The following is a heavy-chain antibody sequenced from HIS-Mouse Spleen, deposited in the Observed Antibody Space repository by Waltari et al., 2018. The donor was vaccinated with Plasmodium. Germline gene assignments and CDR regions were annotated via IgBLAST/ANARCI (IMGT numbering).Heavy chain of an antibody. Sequence: QVQLVESGGGVVQPGRSLRLSCAGSGFPFNSYAMHWVSQAPGKGLEWVAVISYDGSNKYYADSVKGRFTISRDNSKNTLYLQMNSLRAEDTAVYYCARDRRLAFDYWGQGTLVTVSS. D-gene: IGHD2-15*01. J-gene: IGHJ4*02. CDR2: ISYDGSNK. CDR3: ARDRRLAFDY. V-gene: IGHV3-30-3*01. CDR1: GFPFNSYA.